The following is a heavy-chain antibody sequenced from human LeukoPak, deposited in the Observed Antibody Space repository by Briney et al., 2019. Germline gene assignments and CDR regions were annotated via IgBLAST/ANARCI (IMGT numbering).Heavy chain of an antibody. J-gene: IGHJ4*02. CDR3: ARGSYDILTGYLGGLDY. D-gene: IGHD3-9*01. CDR2: INHSGST. V-gene: IGHV4-34*01. CDR1: GGSFSGYY. Sequence: SETLSLTCAVYGGSFSGYYWSWIRQPPGKGLEWIGEINHSGSTNYNPSLKSRVTISVDTSKNQFSLKLSFVTAADTAVYYCARGSYDILTGYLGGLDYWGQGTLVTVSS.